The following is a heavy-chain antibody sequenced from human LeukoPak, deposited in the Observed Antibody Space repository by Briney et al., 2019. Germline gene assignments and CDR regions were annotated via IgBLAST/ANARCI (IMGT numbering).Heavy chain of an antibody. D-gene: IGHD5-18*01. CDR1: GFTFSSYA. V-gene: IGHV3-30-3*01. J-gene: IGHJ4*02. CDR2: ISYDGSNK. Sequence: GGSLRLSCAGSGFTFSSYAMHWVRQAPGKGLEWVAVISYDGSNKYYADSVKGRFTISRDNSKNTLYLQMSSLRAEDTAVYYCASDVDTAMEDDYWGQGTLVTVSS. CDR3: ASDVDTAMEDDY.